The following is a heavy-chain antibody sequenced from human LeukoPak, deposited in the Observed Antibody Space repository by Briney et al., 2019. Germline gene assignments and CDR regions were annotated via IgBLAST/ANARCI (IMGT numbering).Heavy chain of an antibody. Sequence: GSSVKVSCKASGGTFSSYAISWVRQAPGQGLEWMGRIIPILGIANYAQKFQGRVTITADKSTSTAYMELSSLRSEDTAVYYCAREGDRRGHSGTGLLIGYWGQGTLVTVSS. CDR2: IIPILGIA. V-gene: IGHV1-69*04. CDR3: AREGDRRGHSGTGLLIGY. D-gene: IGHD6-13*01. J-gene: IGHJ4*02. CDR1: GGTFSSYA.